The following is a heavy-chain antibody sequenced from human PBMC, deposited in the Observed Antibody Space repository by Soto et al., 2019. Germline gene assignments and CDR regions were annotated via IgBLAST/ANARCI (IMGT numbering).Heavy chain of an antibody. CDR2: ISHSGDT. CDR1: GGSFSDYH. Sequence: QVQLQQWGAGLLKPSETLSLSCAVYGGSFSDYHWSWIRQSPGKGLEWVGEISHSGDTNYNPSLKGRISISVDTSNKQFSVRLSSVTAADTAVYYCAGEWGSFDTWGQGTQVTVST. J-gene: IGHJ4*02. V-gene: IGHV4-34*01. CDR3: AGEWGSFDT. D-gene: IGHD3-16*01.